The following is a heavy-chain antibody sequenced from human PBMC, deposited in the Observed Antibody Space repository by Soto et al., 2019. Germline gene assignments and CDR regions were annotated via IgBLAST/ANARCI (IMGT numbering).Heavy chain of an antibody. J-gene: IGHJ4*02. CDR3: ARGLVVITGFLDY. D-gene: IGHD3-22*01. CDR1: GYTFTSYY. Sequence: QVQLVQSGAEVKKPGASVTVSCKASGYTFTSYYLHWVRQAPGQGLDWMGIINPSGGSTSYAQKFQGRVTMTRDTSTSTVYMELSSLRSEDTAVYYCARGLVVITGFLDYWGQGTLVTVSS. CDR2: INPSGGST. V-gene: IGHV1-46*01.